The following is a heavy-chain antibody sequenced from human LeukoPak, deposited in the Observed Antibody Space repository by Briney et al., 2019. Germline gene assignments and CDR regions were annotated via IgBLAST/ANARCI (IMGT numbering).Heavy chain of an antibody. CDR2: IYSDGST. D-gene: IGHD3/OR15-3a*01. CDR3: MDMTAG. J-gene: IGHJ4*02. CDR1: GFRVGYNY. V-gene: IGHV3-66*02. Sequence: GGSLRLSCAASGFRVGYNYMTWVRQPPGKGLEWVSLIYSDGSTHYADSVKGRFTISRDNSKNTVYLQMNSLRVEDTAVYFCMDMTAGWGQGTLVTVSS.